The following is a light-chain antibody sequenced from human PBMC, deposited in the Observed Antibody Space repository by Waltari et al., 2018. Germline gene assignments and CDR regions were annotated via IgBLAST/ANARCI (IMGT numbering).Light chain of an antibody. CDR2: AAS. J-gene: IGKJ2*01. Sequence: DIQMTQSPSSLSASVGDRVTITCRGSQSISSYLNWYQQKPGKAPKLLIYAASSLQSGVPSRFSGSGSRTDFTLTISSLQPEDVATYYCQQSYSTPTFGQGTKLEIK. CDR3: QQSYSTPT. V-gene: IGKV1-39*01. CDR1: QSISSY.